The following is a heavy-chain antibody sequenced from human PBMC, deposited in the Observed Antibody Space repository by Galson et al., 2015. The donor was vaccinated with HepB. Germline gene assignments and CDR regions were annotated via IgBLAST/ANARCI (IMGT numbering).Heavy chain of an antibody. V-gene: IGHV4-59*01. CDR1: GGSISSYY. J-gene: IGHJ3*02. Sequence: QVQLQESGPGLVKPSETLSLTCTVSGGSISSYYWSWIRQPPGKGLEWIGYIYYSGSTNYNPSLKSRVTISVDTSKNQFSLKLSSVTAADTAVYYCARVGYYDSSGYPTYAFDIWGQGTMVTVSS. CDR2: IYYSGST. CDR3: ARVGYYDSSGYPTYAFDI. D-gene: IGHD3-22*01.